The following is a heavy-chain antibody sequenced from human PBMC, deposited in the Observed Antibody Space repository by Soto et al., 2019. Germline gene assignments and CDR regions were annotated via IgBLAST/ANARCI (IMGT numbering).Heavy chain of an antibody. D-gene: IGHD6-13*01. Sequence: GGSLRLSCAASGFTFSSYAMHWVRQAPGKGLEWVAVISYDGSNKYYADSVKGRFTISRDNSKNTLYLQMNSLRAEDTAVYYCARAGAGEGSSWYSPGRYYYYGMDVWGQGATVTVSS. CDR3: ARAGAGEGSSWYSPGRYYYYGMDV. CDR2: ISYDGSNK. CDR1: GFTFSSYA. J-gene: IGHJ6*02. V-gene: IGHV3-30-3*01.